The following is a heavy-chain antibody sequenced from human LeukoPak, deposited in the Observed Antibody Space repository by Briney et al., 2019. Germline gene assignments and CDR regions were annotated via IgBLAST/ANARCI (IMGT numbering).Heavy chain of an antibody. Sequence: SETLSLTCAVSGDSISSYYWSWIRQPPGKGLEWIGYIDYSGSPNYNPSLRSRVTISVDTSKNQFSLKLSSVTAADTAVYFCARHYPPDYTFDCWGRGTLVTVSS. CDR2: IDYSGSP. CDR1: GDSISSYY. V-gene: IGHV4-59*08. CDR3: ARHYPPDYTFDC. D-gene: IGHD4-11*01. J-gene: IGHJ4*02.